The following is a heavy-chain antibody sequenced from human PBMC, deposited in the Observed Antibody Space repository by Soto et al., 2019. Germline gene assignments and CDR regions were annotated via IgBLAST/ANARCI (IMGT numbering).Heavy chain of an antibody. CDR2: ISGSGSST. CDR1: GFTFSSHA. CDR3: AEGGVTIFGIDY. J-gene: IGHJ4*02. V-gene: IGHV3-23*01. Sequence: EVQLLESGGGLIQPGGSLRLSCAASGFTFSSHAMSWVRQAPGKGLEWVSAISGSGSSTYYADSVKGRFTISRDNSKNTLYLQMNSLRAEDTAVYYCAEGGVTIFGIDYWGQGTLVTVSS. D-gene: IGHD3-3*01.